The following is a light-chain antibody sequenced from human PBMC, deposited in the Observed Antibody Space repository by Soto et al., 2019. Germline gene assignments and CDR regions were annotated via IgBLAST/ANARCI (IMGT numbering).Light chain of an antibody. V-gene: IGKV1-5*01. Sequence: DIQMTQSPSTLSASVGDRVTITCRASQTIFRWLAWYQQRPGKAPNLLISDASDFQSGVPSRFSGSGSGAEFTLTIGRLQPDDFATYYCQQYNSYPWTFGQGTKVEF. J-gene: IGKJ1*01. CDR1: QTIFRW. CDR2: DAS. CDR3: QQYNSYPWT.